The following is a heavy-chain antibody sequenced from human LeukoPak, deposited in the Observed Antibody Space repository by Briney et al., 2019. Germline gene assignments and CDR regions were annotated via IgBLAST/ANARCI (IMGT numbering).Heavy chain of an antibody. CDR3: ARDYNWGSAFDI. J-gene: IGHJ3*02. V-gene: IGHV4-59*01. D-gene: IGHD7-27*01. CDR1: GGSISSYC. CDR2: IYYSGST. Sequence: SETLSLTCTVSGGSISSYCWSWIRQPPGKGLEWIGYIYYSGSTNYNPSLKSRVTISVDTSKNQFSLKLSSVTAADTAVYYCARDYNWGSAFDIWGQGTMVTVSS.